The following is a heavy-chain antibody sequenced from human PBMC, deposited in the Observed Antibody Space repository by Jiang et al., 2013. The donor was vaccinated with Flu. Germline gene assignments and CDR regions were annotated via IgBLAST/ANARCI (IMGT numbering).Heavy chain of an antibody. CDR2: VFYSGST. CDR3: ARQPREHQLSFDP. J-gene: IGHJ5*02. V-gene: IGHV4-39*01. CDR1: GGSISSSTYY. Sequence: GLVKPSETLSLTCTVSGGSISSSTYYWGWIRQPPGKGLEWIGSVFYSGSTYYNLSLKSRVTISVDTSKDQFSLMLNSVTAADTAVYYCARQPREHQLSFDPWGQGTLVTVSS. D-gene: IGHD2-2*01.